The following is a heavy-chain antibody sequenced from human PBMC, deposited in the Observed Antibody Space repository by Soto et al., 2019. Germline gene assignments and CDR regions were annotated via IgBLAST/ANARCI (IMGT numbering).Heavy chain of an antibody. CDR1: GGSMTSFY. CDR2: VFHSVTA. Sequence: XATLSLTFTVSGGSMTSFYWSWIRQPPGKGLEWIGYVFHSVTANYNPSLKSRVIISVYTSKNQFSLRLNSVTAADTAVYYCAGSISGDPWFDTWGQGTLVTVSS. D-gene: IGHD2-21*01. V-gene: IGHV4-59*03. J-gene: IGHJ5*02. CDR3: AGSISGDPWFDT.